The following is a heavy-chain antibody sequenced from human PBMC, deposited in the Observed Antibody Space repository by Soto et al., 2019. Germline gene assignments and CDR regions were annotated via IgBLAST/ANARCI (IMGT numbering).Heavy chain of an antibody. D-gene: IGHD2-15*01. CDR1: GYTFTSYG. Sequence: ASVKVSCKASGYTFTSYGISWVRQAPGQGLEWMGWISAYNGNTNYAQRLQGRVTMTTDTSTSTAYMELRSLRSDDTAVYYCARFDVVVVVAARRTIDAFDIWGQGTMGTVSS. V-gene: IGHV1-18*01. CDR3: ARFDVVVVVAARRTIDAFDI. CDR2: ISAYNGNT. J-gene: IGHJ3*02.